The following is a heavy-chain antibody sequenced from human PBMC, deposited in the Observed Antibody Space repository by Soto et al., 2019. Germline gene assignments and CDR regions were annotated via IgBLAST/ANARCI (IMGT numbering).Heavy chain of an antibody. CDR1: GFTFSSYA. CDR2: ISGSGGST. D-gene: IGHD3-3*01. J-gene: IGHJ3*02. CDR3: AKDQKKYYDFWSGPDAFDI. Sequence: PGGSLRLSCAASGFTFSSYAMSWVRQAPGKGLEWVSAISGSGGSTYYAASVKGRFTISRDNSKNTLYLQMNSLRAEDTAVYYCAKDQKKYYDFWSGPDAFDIWGQGTMVTVSS. V-gene: IGHV3-23*01.